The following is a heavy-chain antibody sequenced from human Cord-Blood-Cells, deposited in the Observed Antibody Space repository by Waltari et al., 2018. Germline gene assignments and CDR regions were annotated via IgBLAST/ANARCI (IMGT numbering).Heavy chain of an antibody. Sequence: QLQLQESGPGLVKPSETLSLTCTVSGGSISSSSYYWGWIRQPPGKGLEWIGSIYYSGRPYYNPTLKSRVTISVDTSKNQFSLKLSSVTAADTAVYYCARRRVGRALDYWGQGTLVTVSS. CDR3: ARRRVGRALDY. CDR1: GGSISSSSYY. V-gene: IGHV4-39*07. D-gene: IGHD3-10*01. CDR2: IYYSGRP. J-gene: IGHJ4*02.